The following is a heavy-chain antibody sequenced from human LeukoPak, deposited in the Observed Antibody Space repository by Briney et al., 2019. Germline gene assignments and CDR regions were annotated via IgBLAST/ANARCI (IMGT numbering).Heavy chain of an antibody. CDR1: GFTVSIDR. CDR3: ASDGSGTNAFDI. J-gene: IGHJ3*02. Sequence: GGSLRLSCAASGFTVSIDRMNWVPQAPGKGLEWGSSISSSSSYIYFADSVKGGFTISRDTAQNSLYLQMNSLRAEDTAVYYCASDGSGTNAFDIWGQGTMVTVSS. D-gene: IGHD3-10*01. CDR2: ISSSSSYI. V-gene: IGHV3-21*01.